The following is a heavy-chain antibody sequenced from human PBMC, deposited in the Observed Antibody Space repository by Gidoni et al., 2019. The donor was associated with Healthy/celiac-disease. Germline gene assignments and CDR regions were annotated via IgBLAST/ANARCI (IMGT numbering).Heavy chain of an antibody. CDR2: IRSSSSYI. V-gene: IGHV3-21*01. CDR3: AGDTGGHY. J-gene: IGHJ4*02. CDR1: GFTFSSYS. Sequence: EVQLVESGRGLGKPGGSLRLSRAASGFTFSSYSMNWVRQAPGKGLEWVSSIRSSSSYIYYADSVKGRSTISRDNAKNSLYLQMNSLRAEDTAVYYCAGDTGGHYWGQGTLVTVSS. D-gene: IGHD3-10*01.